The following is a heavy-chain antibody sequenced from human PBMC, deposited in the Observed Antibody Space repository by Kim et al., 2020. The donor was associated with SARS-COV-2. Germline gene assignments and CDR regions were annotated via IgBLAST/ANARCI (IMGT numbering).Heavy chain of an antibody. CDR1: GFTFSSYA. D-gene: IGHD3-10*01. Sequence: GGSLRLSCAASGFTFSSYAMSWVRQAPGKGLEWVSAISGSGGSTYYADSVKGRFTISRDNSKNTLYLQMNSLRAEDTAVYYCAKFILVSIPGVYDHDAFDIWGQGTMVTVSS. J-gene: IGHJ3*02. V-gene: IGHV3-23*01. CDR3: AKFILVSIPGVYDHDAFDI. CDR2: ISGSGGST.